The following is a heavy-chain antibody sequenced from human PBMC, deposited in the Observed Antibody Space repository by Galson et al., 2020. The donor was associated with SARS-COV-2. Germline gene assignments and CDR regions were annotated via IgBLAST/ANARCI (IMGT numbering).Heavy chain of an antibody. CDR2: LSGLSN. V-gene: IGHV3-23*01. Sequence: GESLKISCVASGFTSSRYAMGWVRQAPGKGLEWVSALSGLSNYYAEPVRGRFTISRDSSKNTVDLQMNILTAEDTAIYYCVRQGVFDSSGYNPFDFWGQGTLVTVSS. J-gene: IGHJ4*02. D-gene: IGHD5-12*01. CDR3: VRQGVFDSSGYNPFDF. CDR1: GFTSSRYA.